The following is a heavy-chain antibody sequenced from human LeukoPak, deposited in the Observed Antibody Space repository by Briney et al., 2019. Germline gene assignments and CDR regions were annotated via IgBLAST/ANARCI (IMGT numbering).Heavy chain of an antibody. Sequence: TSETLSLTCAVYGGSFSGYYWSWIRQPPGKGLEWIGEINHSGSTNYNPSLKSRVTISVDTSKNQFSLKLSSVTAADTAVYYCARGVGYCSGGSCYEPDYWGQGTLATVSS. V-gene: IGHV4-34*01. CDR1: GGSFSGYY. D-gene: IGHD2-15*01. J-gene: IGHJ4*02. CDR3: ARGVGYCSGGSCYEPDY. CDR2: INHSGST.